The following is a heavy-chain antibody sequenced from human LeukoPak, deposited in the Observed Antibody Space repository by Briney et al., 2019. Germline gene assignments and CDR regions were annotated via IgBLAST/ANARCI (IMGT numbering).Heavy chain of an antibody. CDR2: IYTSGST. D-gene: IGHD3-10*01. CDR1: GGSISSGSYY. J-gene: IGHJ6*02. V-gene: IGHV4-61*02. Sequence: SQTLSLTCTVSGGSISSGSYYWSWIRQPAGKGLEWIGRIYTSGSTNYNPSLKSRVTISVDTSENQFSLKLSSVTAADTAVYYCARRTMVRRVIMRRVERGGPWGVWGQGTTVTVSS. CDR3: ARRTMVRRVIMRRVERGGPWGV.